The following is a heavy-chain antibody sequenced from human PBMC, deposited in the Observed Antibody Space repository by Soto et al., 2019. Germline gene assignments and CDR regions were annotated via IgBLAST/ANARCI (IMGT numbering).Heavy chain of an antibody. CDR2: ISFSDGGT. D-gene: IGHD2-15*01. V-gene: IGHV3-23*01. CDR3: VKDDRILGRRYFDL. CDR1: GFTFSSYA. Sequence: GGSLRLSCAASGFTFSSYAMTWVRQAPGKGLEWVSSISFSDGGTYYADSVKGRLIISRDNSKNTLFLQMNSLRVEDTAVYYCVKDDRILGRRYFDLWGRGALVTVSS. J-gene: IGHJ2*01.